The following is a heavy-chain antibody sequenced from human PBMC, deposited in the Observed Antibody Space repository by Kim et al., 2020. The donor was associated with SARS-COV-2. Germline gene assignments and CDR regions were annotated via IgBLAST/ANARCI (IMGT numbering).Heavy chain of an antibody. CDR3: ARVGSGYSSSPPLVPYFDY. CDR2: IYYSGST. V-gene: IGHV4-59*13. Sequence: SETLSLTCTVSGGSISSYYWSWIRQPRGKGLEWIGYIYYSGSTNYNPSLKSRVTISVDTSKNQFSLKLSSVTAADTAVYYCARVGSGYSSSPPLVPYFDYWGQGTLVTVSS. J-gene: IGHJ4*02. CDR1: GGSISSYY. D-gene: IGHD6-6*01.